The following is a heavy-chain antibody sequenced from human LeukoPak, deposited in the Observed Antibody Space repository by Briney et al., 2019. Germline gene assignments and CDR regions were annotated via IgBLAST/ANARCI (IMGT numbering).Heavy chain of an antibody. CDR3: ARDYYILTGCHRPPFGMDV. Sequence: GGSLRLSCAASGVTFSSYAMSWVRQAPGRGLEWVSAISGSGGSTYYADSVKGRFTISRDNPKNTPYLQMNSLRAEDTAVYYCARDYYILTGCHRPPFGMDVWGQGTTVTVSS. CDR1: GVTFSSYA. CDR2: ISGSGGST. J-gene: IGHJ6*02. V-gene: IGHV3-23*01. D-gene: IGHD3-9*01.